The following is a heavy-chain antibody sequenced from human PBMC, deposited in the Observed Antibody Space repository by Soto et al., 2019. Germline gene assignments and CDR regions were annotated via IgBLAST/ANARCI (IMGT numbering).Heavy chain of an antibody. V-gene: IGHV2-5*02. CDR2: IYWDDDK. J-gene: IGHJ4*02. Sequence: QITLNESGPTVVRPTETLTLTCRFSGFSLTTSGVGVGWVRQSPGKVPEWLALIYWDDDKRYSESLKSRCTITNDTSNIQVVLAVATLDLTETATYVCADRVLRTVLGLVSTTAIYFDFCGQGTPVAVSS. CDR1: GFSLTTSGVG. CDR3: ADRVLRTVLGLVSTTAIYFDF. D-gene: IGHD3-3*01.